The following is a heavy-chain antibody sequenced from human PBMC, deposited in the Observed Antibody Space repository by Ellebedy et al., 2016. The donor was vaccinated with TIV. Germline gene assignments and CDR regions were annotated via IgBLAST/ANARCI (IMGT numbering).Heavy chain of an antibody. V-gene: IGHV3-48*04. D-gene: IGHD3-9*01. CDR3: ARCLRYIDCRNGFDI. J-gene: IGHJ3*02. CDR1: GFTFSNVW. CDR2: ISRSSSTM. Sequence: GGSLRLXXGVSGFTFSNVWMNWVRQAPGKGLEWVSYISRSSSTMYYADSVKGRFTISRDNGKNSLYLQMNSLRAEDTAVYYCARCLRYIDCRNGFDIWGQGTMVTVSS.